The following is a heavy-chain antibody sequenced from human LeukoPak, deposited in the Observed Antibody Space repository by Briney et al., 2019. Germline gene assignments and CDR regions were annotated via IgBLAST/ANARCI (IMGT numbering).Heavy chain of an antibody. Sequence: GGSLRLSCAASGFTFSSYAMHWVRQAPGKGLEYVSAISSNGGSTYYANSVKGRFTISRDNSKNTLYLQMGSLRAEDMAVYYCARDGGYGSAELSYYMDVWGKGTTVTVSS. CDR3: ARDGGYGSAELSYYMDV. D-gene: IGHD3-10*01. V-gene: IGHV3-64*01. J-gene: IGHJ6*03. CDR1: GFTFSSYA. CDR2: ISSNGGST.